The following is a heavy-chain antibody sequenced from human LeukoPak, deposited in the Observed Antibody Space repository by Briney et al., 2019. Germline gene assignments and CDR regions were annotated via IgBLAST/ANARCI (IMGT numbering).Heavy chain of an antibody. D-gene: IGHD1-7*01. J-gene: IGHJ5*02. V-gene: IGHV4-31*03. CDR1: GGSISSGGYY. CDR2: IYYSGST. CDR3: ARHFAPMRTTWCDP. Sequence: PSQTLSLTCTVSGGSISSGGYYWSWIRQHPGKGLEWIGYIYYSGSTYHNPSLKSRVTISVDTSKNQFSLKLSSVTAADTAVYYCARHFAPMRTTWCDPWGQGTLVTVSS.